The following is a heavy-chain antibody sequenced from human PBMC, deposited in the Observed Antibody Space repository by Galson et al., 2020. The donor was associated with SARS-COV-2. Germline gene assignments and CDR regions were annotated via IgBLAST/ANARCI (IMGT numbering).Heavy chain of an antibody. CDR3: ARALLYNGNYYWYCDL. D-gene: IGHD1-26*01. CDR2: IYPGDSDT. J-gene: IGHJ2*01. Sequence: GQSLKISCTGSGYDFSGQWIAWVRRMPGKGLEWMGVIYPGDSDTKYSPSFQGQVTISADKSIRTAYLQWSSLKASDTAIYYCARALLYNGNYYWYCDLWGRGTRVTVSS. CDR1: GYDFSGQW. V-gene: IGHV5-51*01.